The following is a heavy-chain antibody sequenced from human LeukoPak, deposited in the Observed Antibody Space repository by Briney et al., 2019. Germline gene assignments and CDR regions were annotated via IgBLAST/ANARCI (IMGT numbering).Heavy chain of an antibody. D-gene: IGHD5-12*01. Sequence: GGSLRLSCAASGFTFSTSWMTWVRQAPGKGLEFVANIKHDGSEKYYVDSVQGRFTISRDNAKDSLYLQMNSLRAEDTAVYYCARDPGSGYEEHFDYWGQGTLVTVSS. CDR3: ARDPGSGYEEHFDY. CDR1: GFTFSTSW. J-gene: IGHJ4*02. CDR2: IKHDGSEK. V-gene: IGHV3-7*03.